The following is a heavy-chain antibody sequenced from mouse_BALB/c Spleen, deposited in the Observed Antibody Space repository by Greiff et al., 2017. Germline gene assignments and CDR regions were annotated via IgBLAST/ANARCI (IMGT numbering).Heavy chain of an antibody. V-gene: IGHV2-9-2*01. CDR2: IWTGGGT. D-gene: IGHD2-3*01. J-gene: IGHJ4*01. CDR3: VRWGLLRGYAMDY. CDR1: GFSLTSYD. Sequence: QVQLQQSGPGLVAPSQSLSITCTVSGFSLTSYDISWIRQPPGKGLEWLGVIWTGGGTNYNSAFMSRLSISKDNSKSQVFLKMNSLQTDDTAIYYCVRWGLLRGYAMDYWGQGTSVTVSS.